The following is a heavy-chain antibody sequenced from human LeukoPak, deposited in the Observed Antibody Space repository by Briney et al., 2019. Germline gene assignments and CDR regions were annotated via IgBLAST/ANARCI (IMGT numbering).Heavy chain of an antibody. D-gene: IGHD5-12*01. CDR2: INHSGST. Sequence: SETLSLTCAVYGGSFSGYYWSWIRQPPGKGLEWIGEINHSGSTNYNPSLKSRVTISVDTSKNQSSLKLSSVTAADTAVYYCARGWMVANTWGQGTLVTVSS. CDR1: GGSFSGYY. CDR3: ARGWMVANT. J-gene: IGHJ5*02. V-gene: IGHV4-34*01.